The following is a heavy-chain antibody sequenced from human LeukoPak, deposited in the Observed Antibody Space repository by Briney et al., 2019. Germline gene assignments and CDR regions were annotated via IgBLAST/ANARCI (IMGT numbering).Heavy chain of an antibody. CDR2: IYYSGST. Sequence: PSETLSLTCTASGGSISSYYWSWIRQPPGKGLEWIGYIYYSGSTNYNPSLKSRVTISVDTSKNQFSLKLSSVTAADTAVYYCARGVSGAVYFDYWGQGALVTVSS. J-gene: IGHJ4*02. CDR3: ARGVSGAVYFDY. V-gene: IGHV4-59*01. CDR1: GGSISSYY. D-gene: IGHD3-10*01.